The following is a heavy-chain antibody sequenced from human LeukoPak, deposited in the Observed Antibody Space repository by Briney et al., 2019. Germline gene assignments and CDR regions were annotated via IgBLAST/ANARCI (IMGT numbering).Heavy chain of an antibody. D-gene: IGHD3-22*01. J-gene: IGHJ4*02. CDR3: AKANYCDSSGHFDY. CDR1: GFTFSNYA. V-gene: IGHV3-23*01. CDR2: ISGSGGST. Sequence: GGSLRLSCAASGFTFSNYAMSWVRQAPGKGLEWVSAISGSGGSTYYADSVKSRFTISRDNSKNTLYLQMNSLRAEDTAVYYCAKANYCDSSGHFDYWGQGTLVTVSS.